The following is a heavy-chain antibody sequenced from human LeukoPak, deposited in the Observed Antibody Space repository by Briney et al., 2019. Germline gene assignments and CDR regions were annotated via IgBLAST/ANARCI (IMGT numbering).Heavy chain of an antibody. CDR3: ANGKEALTYYYGSGSYGY. CDR1: GFTFSDYY. J-gene: IGHJ4*02. D-gene: IGHD3-10*01. CDR2: ISSSGSTI. Sequence: GGSLRLSCAASGFTFSDYYMSWIRQAPGKGLEWVSYISSSGSTIYYADSVKGRFTISRDNAKNTLYLQMNSLRAEDTAVYYCANGKEALTYYYGSGSYGYWGQGTLVTVSS. V-gene: IGHV3-11*01.